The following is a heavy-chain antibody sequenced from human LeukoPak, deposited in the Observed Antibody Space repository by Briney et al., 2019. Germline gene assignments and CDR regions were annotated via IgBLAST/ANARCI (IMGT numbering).Heavy chain of an antibody. CDR2: INPNSDNT. Sequence: ASVKVSCKASGYTFTGHYIHWVRQAPGQGLEWMGWINPNSDNTNFAQNFQGRVTVTKDTSISTAYMELSSLRSDDTAVYYCARDAIEGTTVTTWGVRHSIDYWGQGTLVTVSS. V-gene: IGHV1-2*02. CDR3: ARDAIEGTTVTTWGVRHSIDY. CDR1: GYTFTGHY. J-gene: IGHJ4*02. D-gene: IGHD4-17*01.